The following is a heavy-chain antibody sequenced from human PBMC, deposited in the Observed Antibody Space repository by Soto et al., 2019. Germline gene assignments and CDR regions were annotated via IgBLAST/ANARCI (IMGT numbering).Heavy chain of an antibody. D-gene: IGHD3-10*01. CDR3: ARGNDVLWFGDRQRPSYYGMDV. CDR1: GDSVFSNSAA. Sequence: SQTLSLTCVISGDSVFSNSAAWNWIRQSPSRGLEWLGRTYYRSEWYSDYAVSVKSRITINPDTSKNQFSVQLHSVTPEDTAVYYCARGNDVLWFGDRQRPSYYGMDVWGQGTTVTVSS. J-gene: IGHJ6*02. V-gene: IGHV6-1*01. CDR2: TYYRSEWYS.